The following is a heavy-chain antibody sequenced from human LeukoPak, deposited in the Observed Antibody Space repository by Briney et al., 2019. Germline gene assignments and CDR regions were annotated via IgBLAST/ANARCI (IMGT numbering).Heavy chain of an antibody. V-gene: IGHV4-39*01. Sequence: SETLSLTFTVSGGSISSSSYYWGWIRQPPGKGLEWIGSIYYSGSTYYNPSLKSRVTISVDTSKNQFSLKLSSVTAADTAVYYCARSSESYDSSGYYSYYFDYWGQGTLVTVSS. CDR1: GGSISSSSYY. CDR2: IYYSGST. CDR3: ARSSESYDSSGYYSYYFDY. J-gene: IGHJ4*02. D-gene: IGHD3-22*01.